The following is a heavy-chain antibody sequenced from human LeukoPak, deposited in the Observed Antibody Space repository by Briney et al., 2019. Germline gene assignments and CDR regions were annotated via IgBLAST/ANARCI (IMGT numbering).Heavy chain of an antibody. J-gene: IGHJ4*02. D-gene: IGHD2-15*01. CDR3: TLDELS. Sequence: PGGSLRLSCAASGFTFSDAWMNWVRQAPGKGLEWVGRIKRKTDGGTTDYATPVKGRFTISRDDSKNTLFLQMNSLKIEDTAVYYCTLDELSWGQGTLVTVSS. V-gene: IGHV3-15*07. CDR1: GFTFSDAW. CDR2: IKRKTDGGTT.